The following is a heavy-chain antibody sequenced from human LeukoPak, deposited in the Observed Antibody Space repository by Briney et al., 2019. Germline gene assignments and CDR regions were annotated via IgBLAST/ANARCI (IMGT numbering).Heavy chain of an antibody. CDR3: ATSSGWKSNIDY. D-gene: IGHD6-19*01. Sequence: ASVKVSCKASGYTFTGYHMHWVRQAPGQGLEWMGWINPNSGGTNYAQKFQGRVTMTRDTSISTAYMELSRLRSDDTAVFYCATSSGWKSNIDYWGQGTLVTVSS. J-gene: IGHJ4*02. CDR2: INPNSGGT. V-gene: IGHV1-2*02. CDR1: GYTFTGYH.